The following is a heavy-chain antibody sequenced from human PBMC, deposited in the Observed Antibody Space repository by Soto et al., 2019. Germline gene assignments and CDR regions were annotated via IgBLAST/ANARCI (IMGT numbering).Heavy chain of an antibody. J-gene: IGHJ6*02. CDR1: SGSISSGHW. CDR3: ATNSYYSLGV. CDR2: IYHSGST. Sequence: QVQLQESGPGLVKPSGTLSLTCAVYSGSISSGHWWNWVRQPPGKGLEWIGEIYHSGSTHYNPSLKSRVTMSVDKSMNQFSLKLTSVTAADTAVYYCATNSYYSLGVWGQGTTVTVSS. V-gene: IGHV4-4*02.